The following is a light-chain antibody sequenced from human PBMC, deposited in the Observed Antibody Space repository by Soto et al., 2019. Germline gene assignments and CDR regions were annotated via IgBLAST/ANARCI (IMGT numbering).Light chain of an antibody. V-gene: IGKV3-11*01. CDR1: QSVSSS. J-gene: IGKJ1*01. Sequence: ETVLTQSPATLSLSPGERSALSCRASQSVSSSLAWYQQKPGQAPRLLIYDASNRATGIPARFSGSRSGTDFTLTISRLEPEDFAVYYCQQYGSLSWTFGQGTKVDI. CDR2: DAS. CDR3: QQYGSLSWT.